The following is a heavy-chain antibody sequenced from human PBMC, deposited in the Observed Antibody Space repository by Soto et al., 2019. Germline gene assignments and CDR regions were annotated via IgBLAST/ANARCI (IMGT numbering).Heavy chain of an antibody. CDR3: ARVPTIAYYYYYGMDV. CDR2: ISSSGSTI. V-gene: IGHV3-48*03. Sequence: GGSLRLSCAASGFTFSSYEMNWVRQAPGKGLEWVSYISSSGSTIYYADSVKGRFTISRDNAKNSLYLQMNSLRAEDTAVYYCARVPTIAYYYYYGMDVWGQGTTVTVSS. CDR1: GFTFSSYE. D-gene: IGHD3-10*01. J-gene: IGHJ6*02.